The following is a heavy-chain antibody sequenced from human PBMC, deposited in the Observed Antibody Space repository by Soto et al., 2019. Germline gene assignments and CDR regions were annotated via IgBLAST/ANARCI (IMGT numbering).Heavy chain of an antibody. CDR2: ISYDGTTK. J-gene: IGHJ4*02. Sequence: QVQLVESGGGVVQPGRSLRLSCAASGFTFRSYAMDWVRQAPGKGLEWVAVISYDGTTKYYADSVKGRFTISRDNSTNTLSLQMHSLSAEDTAVYYCARGDSNSWSDYWGQGTLVTVSS. V-gene: IGHV3-30*01. D-gene: IGHD6-13*01. CDR1: GFTFRSYA. CDR3: ARGDSNSWSDY.